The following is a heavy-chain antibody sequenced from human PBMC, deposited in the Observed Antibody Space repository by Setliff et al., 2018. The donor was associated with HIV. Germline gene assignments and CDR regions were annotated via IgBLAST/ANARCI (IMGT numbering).Heavy chain of an antibody. D-gene: IGHD6-19*01. Sequence: SETLSLTCSVSGGSVSNYYWTWIRQSAGKGLEWIGHINTSGSTKYNPSLKSRLTMSVDSSGNQFSLTLTSVTAADTAVYYCASTGYSSGWSFDYWGQGTQVTVSS. V-gene: IGHV4-4*07. CDR1: GGSVSNYY. CDR2: INTSGST. J-gene: IGHJ4*02. CDR3: ASTGYSSGWSFDY.